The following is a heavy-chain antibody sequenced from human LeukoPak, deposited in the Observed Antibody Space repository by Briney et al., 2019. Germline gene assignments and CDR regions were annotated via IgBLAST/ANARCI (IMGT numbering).Heavy chain of an antibody. J-gene: IGHJ4*02. V-gene: IGHV3-33*08. Sequence: GGTLRLSCATSGFTFSTYDWSWVRQAPGKGLEWVAVIWYDGSNKYYAHSVKGRFTISRDNSKNPLYLQMNTLRAADTAVYYCARGPGPGNDFGDYWGQGTLVTVSS. CDR2: IWYDGSNK. CDR1: GFTFSTYD. D-gene: IGHD1-1*01. CDR3: ARGPGPGNDFGDY.